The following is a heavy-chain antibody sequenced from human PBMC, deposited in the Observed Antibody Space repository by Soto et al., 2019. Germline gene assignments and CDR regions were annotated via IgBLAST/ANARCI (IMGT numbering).Heavy chain of an antibody. Sequence: PGGSLRLSCAASGFTSSSYAMSWVRQAPGKGLEWVSAISGSGGSTYYADSVKGRFTISRDNSKNTLYLQMNSLRAEDTAVYYCAKVVRRGQLLAHFDYWGQGTLVTVSS. V-gene: IGHV3-23*01. CDR2: ISGSGGST. CDR1: GFTSSSYA. D-gene: IGHD2-2*01. CDR3: AKVVRRGQLLAHFDY. J-gene: IGHJ4*02.